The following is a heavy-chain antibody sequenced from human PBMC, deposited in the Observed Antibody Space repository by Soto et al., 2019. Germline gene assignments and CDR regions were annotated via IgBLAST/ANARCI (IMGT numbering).Heavy chain of an antibody. CDR1: GFTFSNYG. D-gene: IGHD2-2*01. Sequence: QVQLVESGGGVVQPGRSLTLSCAASGFTFSNYGMHWVRQAPGKGLEWVAIISYDGDNEYYADSVRGRFTISRDDSKNTLYLQTNSLRHEDTAVYYCAKDGGPVYCNSPGCSAKHFDYWGQGTLLTVST. CDR2: ISYDGDNE. V-gene: IGHV3-30*18. CDR3: AKDGGPVYCNSPGCSAKHFDY. J-gene: IGHJ4*02.